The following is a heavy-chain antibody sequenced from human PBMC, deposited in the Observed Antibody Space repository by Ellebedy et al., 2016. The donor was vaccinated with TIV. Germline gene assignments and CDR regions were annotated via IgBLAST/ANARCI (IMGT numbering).Heavy chain of an antibody. CDR2: ISPTGDST. D-gene: IGHD3-3*01. J-gene: IGHJ4*02. Sequence: GESLKISCAASEFTFSSYVMTWVRQAPGKGLEWVATISPTGDSTYYGDSVRGRFTIYRDNSGFTLYLQMNNLRAEDTATYYCAKDFVEEATPKSDFWGQGTLVTVSS. V-gene: IGHV3-23*01. CDR3: AKDFVEEATPKSDF. CDR1: EFTFSSYV.